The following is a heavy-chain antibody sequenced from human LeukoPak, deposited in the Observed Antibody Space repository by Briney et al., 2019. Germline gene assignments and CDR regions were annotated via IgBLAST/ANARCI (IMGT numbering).Heavy chain of an antibody. D-gene: IGHD6-13*01. CDR3: ARIIAAAGLKMDV. CDR2: IYYSGST. CDR1: GGSISSHY. Sequence: SETLSLTCTVSGGSISSHYWSWIRQPPGKGLEWIGYIYYSGSTNYNPSLKSRVTISVDTSKNQFSLKLSSVTAADTAVYYCARIIAAAGLKMDVWGKGATVTVSS. V-gene: IGHV4-59*11. J-gene: IGHJ6*04.